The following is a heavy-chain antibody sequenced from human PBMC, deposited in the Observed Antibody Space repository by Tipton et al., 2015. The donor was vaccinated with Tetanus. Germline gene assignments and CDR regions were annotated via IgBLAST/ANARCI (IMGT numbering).Heavy chain of an antibody. V-gene: IGHV4-39*01. CDR3: ARHSRGSIFY. J-gene: IGHJ4*02. CDR2: ILYSGST. Sequence: TLSLTCTVSGGSISRSPYYWGWIRQSPGKGLEWIGGILYSGSTYYTPSLKSRVTVSVDTSTNQFSLNLNSVTAADTGVYYCARHSRGSIFYWGRGTLVTVSS. D-gene: IGHD2/OR15-2a*01. CDR1: GGSISRSPYY.